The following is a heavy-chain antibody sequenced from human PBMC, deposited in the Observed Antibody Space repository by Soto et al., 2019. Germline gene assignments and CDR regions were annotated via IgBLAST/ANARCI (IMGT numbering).Heavy chain of an antibody. J-gene: IGHJ4*02. CDR2: IDWDDDK. D-gene: IGHD3-10*01. Sequence: SGPTLVNPTQTLTLTCTFSGFSLSTSGMCVSWIRQPPGKALEWLARIDWDDDKYYSTSLKTRLTISKDTSKNQVVLTMTNMDPVDTATYYCARMAYYYGSGSPDFDYWGQGALVTVSS. CDR3: ARMAYYYGSGSPDFDY. CDR1: GFSLSTSGMC. V-gene: IGHV2-70*11.